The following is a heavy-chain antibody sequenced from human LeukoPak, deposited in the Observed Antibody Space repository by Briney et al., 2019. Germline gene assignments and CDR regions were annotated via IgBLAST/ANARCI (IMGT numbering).Heavy chain of an antibody. CDR1: GFTFSSYA. CDR2: TSYDGSNK. D-gene: IGHD2-2*01. CDR3: ARDTTGYCSSTSYHDYFQH. V-gene: IGHV3-30*04. Sequence: PGGSLRLSCAASGFTFSSYAMHWVRQAPGKGLEWVAVTSYDGSNKYYADSVKGRFTISRDISKNTLYLQMDSLRAEDTAVYYCARDTTGYCSSTSYHDYFQHWGQGTLVTVSS. J-gene: IGHJ1*01.